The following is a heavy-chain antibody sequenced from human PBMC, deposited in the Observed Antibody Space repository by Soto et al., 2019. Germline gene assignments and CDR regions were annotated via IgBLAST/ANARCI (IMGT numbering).Heavy chain of an antibody. CDR1: GFTFSSFA. CDR2: ISGSGGST. V-gene: IGHV3-23*01. Sequence: EVQLLESGGGLVQPGGSLRLSCAASGFTFSSFAMSWVRQAPGKGLEWVSAISGSGGSTYYADSVKGRFTISRDNSKNTLYLQMNSLRAEDTAVYFCAKENYYYYGMDVWGQGTTVTVSS. CDR3: AKENYYYYGMDV. J-gene: IGHJ6*02.